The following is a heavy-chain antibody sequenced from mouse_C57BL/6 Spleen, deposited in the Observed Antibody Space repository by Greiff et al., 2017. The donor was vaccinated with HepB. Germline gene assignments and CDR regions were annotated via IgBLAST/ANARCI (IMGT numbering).Heavy chain of an antibody. CDR2: IRNKANGYTT. CDR1: GFTFTDYY. J-gene: IGHJ1*03. Sequence: EVKLMESGGGLVQPGGSLSLSCAASGFTFTDYYMSWVRQPPGKALEWLGFIRNKANGYTTEYSASVKGRFTISRDNSQSILYLQMNALRAEDSATYYCARYGYGSSYRYFDVWGTGTTVTVSS. V-gene: IGHV7-3*01. CDR3: ARYGYGSSYRYFDV. D-gene: IGHD1-1*01.